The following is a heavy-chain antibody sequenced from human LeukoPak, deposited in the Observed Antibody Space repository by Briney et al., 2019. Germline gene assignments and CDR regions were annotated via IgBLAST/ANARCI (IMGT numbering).Heavy chain of an antibody. V-gene: IGHV1-69*01. D-gene: IGHD2-2*01. Sequence: SVKVSCKASGGTFSSYAISWVRQAPGQGLEWMGGIIPIFGTANYAQKFQGRVTITADESTSTAYMELSSLRSEDTAVYYCASAYCSSTSCYYYYMDVWGKGTTVTVSS. J-gene: IGHJ6*03. CDR1: GGTFSSYA. CDR2: IIPIFGTA. CDR3: ASAYCSSTSCYYYYMDV.